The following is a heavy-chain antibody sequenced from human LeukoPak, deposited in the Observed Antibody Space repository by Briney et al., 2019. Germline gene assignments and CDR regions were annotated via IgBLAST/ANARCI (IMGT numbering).Heavy chain of an antibody. CDR1: GFTFSSYA. J-gene: IGHJ4*02. Sequence: GGSLRLSCAASGFTFSSYAMHWVRQAPGKGLEWVAVISYDGSNKYYADSVKGRFIISRDYAKNSLYLQMNSLRAEDTAVYYCARTHDYVDYWGQGTLVTVSS. V-gene: IGHV3-30*04. CDR3: ARTHDYVDY. CDR2: ISYDGSNK.